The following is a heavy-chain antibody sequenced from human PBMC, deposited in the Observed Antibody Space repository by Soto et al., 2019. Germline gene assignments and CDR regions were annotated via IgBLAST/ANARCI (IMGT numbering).Heavy chain of an antibody. J-gene: IGHJ4*02. CDR1: GGSISTYY. Sequence: QVQLRESGPGLVKPSDTLSLICTVSGGSISTYYWSWIRQPPGKGLEWIASVYYNGFTNYNPSLMSRVTMSVDTFRNQFSLRLNSVTAADTAMYYXARVSYDLVYYFDFWGQGTLVTVSS. CDR2: VYYNGFT. D-gene: IGHD3-16*01. V-gene: IGHV4-59*07. CDR3: ARVSYDLVYYFDF.